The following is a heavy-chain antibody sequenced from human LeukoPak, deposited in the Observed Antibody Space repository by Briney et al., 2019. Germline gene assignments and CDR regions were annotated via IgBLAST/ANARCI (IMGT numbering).Heavy chain of an antibody. CDR1: GGSLNGYF. J-gene: IGHJ4*02. D-gene: IGHD3-10*01. Sequence: SETLSLTCAVYGGSLNGYFWTWIRQPPGKGLEWIGEIYHSGSTKYNPSLKSRVTISLDTSKNQFSLKLTSVTAADTAIYYCAREITMVRGVSRPDYWGQGTLVTVSS. CDR2: IYHSGST. V-gene: IGHV4-34*01. CDR3: AREITMVRGVSRPDY.